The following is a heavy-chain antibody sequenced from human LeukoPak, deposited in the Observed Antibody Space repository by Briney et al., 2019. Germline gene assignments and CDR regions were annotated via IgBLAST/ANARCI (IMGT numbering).Heavy chain of an antibody. Sequence: GGSLRLSCAASGFTFSSYAMSWVRQAPGTGLEWVSAIGGSGGSTYSADSVKGRFTISRDNSKNTLYLQMNSLRAEDTAVYYCAKTLDSGNYYYYGMDVWGQGTTVTVSS. CDR2: IGGSGGST. D-gene: IGHD3-10*01. CDR1: GFTFSSYA. V-gene: IGHV3-23*01. CDR3: AKTLDSGNYYYYGMDV. J-gene: IGHJ6*02.